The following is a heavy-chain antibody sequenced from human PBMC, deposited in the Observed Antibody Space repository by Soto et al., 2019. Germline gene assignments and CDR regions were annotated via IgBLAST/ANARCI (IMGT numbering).Heavy chain of an antibody. D-gene: IGHD2-15*01. Sequence: PGGSLRLSCAASGFTFSSYAMSWVRQAPGKGLEWVSAISGSGGSTYYADSVKGRFTISRDNSKNALYLKMNSLRAEDTAVYYCAEDHPGYCSGGSCRNYWGQGTLVTVSS. CDR1: GFTFSSYA. J-gene: IGHJ4*02. CDR3: AEDHPGYCSGGSCRNY. CDR2: ISGSGGST. V-gene: IGHV3-23*01.